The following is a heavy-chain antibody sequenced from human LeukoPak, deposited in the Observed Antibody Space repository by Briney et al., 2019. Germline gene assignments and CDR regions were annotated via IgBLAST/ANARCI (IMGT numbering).Heavy chain of an antibody. D-gene: IGHD6-19*01. CDR3: AIGYSSYTFDY. CDR1: GFTFSSYW. V-gene: IGHV3-7*01. J-gene: IGHJ4*02. CDR2: IKQDGSEK. Sequence: PGGSLRLSCAASGFTFSSYWMSLVRQAPGKGLEWVANIKQDGSEKYYVDSVKGRFTISRDNAKNSLYLQMNSLRAEDTAVYYCAIGYSSYTFDYWGQGTLVTVSS.